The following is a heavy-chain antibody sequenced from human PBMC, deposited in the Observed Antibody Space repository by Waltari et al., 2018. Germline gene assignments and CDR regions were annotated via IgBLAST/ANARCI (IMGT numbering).Heavy chain of an antibody. D-gene: IGHD5-12*01. CDR3: AKGGGWLQDY. J-gene: IGHJ4*02. CDR1: GFTFSSYW. Sequence: EVQLVESGGGLAQPGGSLRLSCVASGFTFSSYWMHWVRQAPGKGLVWVSRSNSDGSTTNYADSVKGRFTISRDNAKNTLYLQMNSLRAEDTAVYYCAKGGGWLQDYWGQGTLVTVSS. V-gene: IGHV3-74*01. CDR2: SNSDGSTT.